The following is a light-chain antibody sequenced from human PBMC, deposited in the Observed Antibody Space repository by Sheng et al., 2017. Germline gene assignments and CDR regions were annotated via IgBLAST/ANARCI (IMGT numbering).Light chain of an antibody. J-gene: IGKJ1*01. V-gene: IGKV2-30*02. CDR1: QSLVHSDGNTY. CDR2: NVS. Sequence: SSQSLVHSDGNTYLIWFQQRPGQSPRRLIYNVSKRDSGVPDKISGSGSGTDFTLTISRVEAEDVGVYYCMQGTHWPWTFGQGTKVEVK. CDR3: MQGTHWPWT.